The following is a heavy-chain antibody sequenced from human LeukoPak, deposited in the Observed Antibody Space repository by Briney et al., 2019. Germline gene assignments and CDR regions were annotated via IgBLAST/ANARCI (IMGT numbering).Heavy chain of an antibody. Sequence: ASVKVSCKASGYTFTSYYMHWVRQAPGQGLEWMGIINPSGGSTSYAQKFQGRVTMTRDTSTSTVYMELSSLRSEDTAVYYCARLGVHSGYPVGFDYWGQGTLVTVSS. CDR1: GYTFTSYY. CDR2: INPSGGST. CDR3: ARLGVHSGYPVGFDY. J-gene: IGHJ4*02. D-gene: IGHD3-22*01. V-gene: IGHV1-46*01.